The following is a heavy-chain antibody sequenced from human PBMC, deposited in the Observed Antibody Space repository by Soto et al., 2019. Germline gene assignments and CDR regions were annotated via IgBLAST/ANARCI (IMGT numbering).Heavy chain of an antibody. V-gene: IGHV3-23*01. J-gene: IGHJ4*02. CDR2: ISGSGGST. D-gene: IGHD1-7*01. CDR1: GFTFSSYA. Sequence: GGSLRLACAPSGFTFSSYAMSWVRQAPGKGLGWVSAISGSGGSTYYADSVKGRFTISRDNSKNTLYLQMNSLRAEDTAVYYCAKRARVDPELYFDYWGQGTLVTVSS. CDR3: AKRARVDPELYFDY.